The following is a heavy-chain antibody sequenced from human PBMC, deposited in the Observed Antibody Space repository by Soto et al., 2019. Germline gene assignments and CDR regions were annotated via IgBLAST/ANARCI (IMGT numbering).Heavy chain of an antibody. Sequence: QVQLVQSGAEVKKPGSSVKVSCKASGGTFSSYTISWVRQAPGQGLEWMGRIIPILGIANYAQKFQGRVTITADKYTSTAYMELSSLRSEDTAVYYCASSGEYSSSSVFDYWGQGTLVTVSS. D-gene: IGHD6-6*01. CDR1: GGTFSSYT. J-gene: IGHJ4*02. CDR2: IIPILGIA. V-gene: IGHV1-69*02. CDR3: ASSGEYSSSSVFDY.